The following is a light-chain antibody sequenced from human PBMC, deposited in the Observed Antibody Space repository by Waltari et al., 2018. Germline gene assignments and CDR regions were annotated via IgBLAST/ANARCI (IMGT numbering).Light chain of an antibody. J-gene: IGLJ3*02. Sequence: QSPLTQPASVSGSPGQSITISCSGTSSDVGRYKYVSWFQQLPGKAPKLMIYDVHNRPAGVSTRFAGSKSGNTASLTISGLQAEDEADYYCSSYTADTTRVFGGGAKLTVL. CDR3: SSYTADTTRV. CDR1: SSDVGRYKY. CDR2: DVH. V-gene: IGLV2-14*03.